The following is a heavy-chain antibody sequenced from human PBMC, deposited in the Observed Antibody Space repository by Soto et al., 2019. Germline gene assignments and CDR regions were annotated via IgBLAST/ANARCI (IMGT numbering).Heavy chain of an antibody. J-gene: IGHJ6*02. CDR2: ISYDGSNK. CDR3: AKAEGDYNHYYYYGMDV. D-gene: IGHD4-17*01. V-gene: IGHV3-30*18. Sequence: QVQLVESGGGVVQPGRSLRLSCAASGFTFSSYGMHWVRQAPGKGLGWVAVISYDGSNKYYADSVKGRFTISRDNSKNTLYLQMNSLRAEDTAVYYCAKAEGDYNHYYYYGMDVWGQGTTVTVSS. CDR1: GFTFSSYG.